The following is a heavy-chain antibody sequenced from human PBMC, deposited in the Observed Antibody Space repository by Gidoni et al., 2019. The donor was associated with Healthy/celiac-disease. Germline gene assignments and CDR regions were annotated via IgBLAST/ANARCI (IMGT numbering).Heavy chain of an antibody. CDR2: ISSNGGST. V-gene: IGHV3-64*01. J-gene: IGHJ3*02. D-gene: IGHD3-22*01. Sequence: EVQLVESGGGLVQPGGSLRLSCAASGFTFSRYAMHWVRQAPGKGLEYVSAISSNGGSTYYANSVKGRFTISRDNSKNTLYLQMGSLRAEDMAVYYCARDYYDSSGYYDDAFDIWGQGTMVTVSS. CDR1: GFTFSRYA. CDR3: ARDYYDSSGYYDDAFDI.